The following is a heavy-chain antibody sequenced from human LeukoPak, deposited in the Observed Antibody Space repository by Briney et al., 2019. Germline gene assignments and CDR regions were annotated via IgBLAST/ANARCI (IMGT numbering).Heavy chain of an antibody. V-gene: IGHV4-61*02. D-gene: IGHD5-18*01. Sequence: SQTLSLTCTVSGDSINNLNYYWSWIRQPAGKGLEWIGRIYASESTNYNPSLKSRVTISVDTSKNQFSLKLSSVTAADTAVYYCARGTVGYSYGFNWFDPWGQGTLVTVSS. CDR3: ARGTVGYSYGFNWFDP. J-gene: IGHJ5*02. CDR1: GDSINNLNYY. CDR2: IYASEST.